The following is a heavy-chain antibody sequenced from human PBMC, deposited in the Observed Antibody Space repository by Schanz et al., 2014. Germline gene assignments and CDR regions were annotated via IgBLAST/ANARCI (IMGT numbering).Heavy chain of an antibody. Sequence: EVQLVESGGGLVQPGGSLRLSCAASGFTFSAYYMDWVRQAPGKGLEWVANIKKDGSEKYYVDSVKGRFTISRDNAKNSLFLQMNSLRAEDTAVYYCANNWNLDYWGQGTLVTVSS. D-gene: IGHD1-20*01. CDR3: ANNWNLDY. CDR1: GFTFSAYY. J-gene: IGHJ4*02. CDR2: IKKDGSEK. V-gene: IGHV3-7*03.